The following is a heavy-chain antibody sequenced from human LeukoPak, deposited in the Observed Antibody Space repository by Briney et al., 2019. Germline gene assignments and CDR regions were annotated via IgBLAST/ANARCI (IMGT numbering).Heavy chain of an antibody. V-gene: IGHV4-59*12. CDR3: ARGSCSSTSCFRLFDY. CDR1: GRSISSYY. D-gene: IGHD2-2*01. Sequence: SETLSLTCSVSGRSISSYYWSWIRQPPGKGLEWIGYIYHSGSTYYNPSLKSRVTISVDRSKNQFSLKLSSVTAADTAVYYCARGSCSSTSCFRLFDYWGQGTLVTVSS. J-gene: IGHJ4*02. CDR2: IYHSGST.